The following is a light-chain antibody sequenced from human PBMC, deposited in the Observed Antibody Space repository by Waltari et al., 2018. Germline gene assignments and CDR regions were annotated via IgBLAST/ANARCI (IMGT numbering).Light chain of an antibody. Sequence: DIQLTPSPSSVSASVGARVTITCRASQDICNWLAWYQHKPGIATKLLIHLASTLQSGVPSRFSGSGSGTEYTLTIDTLQPEDSATYSCQQTYSFPPVFGGGTKVEI. V-gene: IGKV1-12*01. CDR1: QDICNW. J-gene: IGKJ4*01. CDR2: LAS. CDR3: QQTYSFPPV.